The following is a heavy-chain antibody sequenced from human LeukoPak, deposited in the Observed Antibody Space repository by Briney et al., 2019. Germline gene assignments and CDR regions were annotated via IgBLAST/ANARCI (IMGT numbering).Heavy chain of an antibody. J-gene: IGHJ4*02. D-gene: IGHD1-1*01. V-gene: IGHV3-49*03. CDR3: TRDRGAYNLYDY. CDR1: GFTFGDYA. Sequence: GGSLRLSCTASGFTFGDYAMSWFRQAPGKGLEWVGFIRSRAYGGTTEYAASVKGRFTISRDDSKSIAYLQMNSLKTEDTAVYHCTRDRGAYNLYDYWGQGTLVTVSS. CDR2: IRSRAYGGTT.